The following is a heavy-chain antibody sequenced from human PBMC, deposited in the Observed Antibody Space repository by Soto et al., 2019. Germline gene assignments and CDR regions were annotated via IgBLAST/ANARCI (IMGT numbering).Heavy chain of an antibody. Sequence: QVQLVQSGAEVKKSGASVKVSCKASGYTFTSHDINWVRQATGQGLEWMGWMNPNSGNTGYAQKYQGRVTMPMNTSISTAYMELSSLRSEDTAVYYCARWDYGYYARFDYWGQGTLVTVSS. CDR2: MNPNSGNT. CDR1: GYTFTSHD. D-gene: IGHD4-17*01. CDR3: ARWDYGYYARFDY. V-gene: IGHV1-8*01. J-gene: IGHJ4*02.